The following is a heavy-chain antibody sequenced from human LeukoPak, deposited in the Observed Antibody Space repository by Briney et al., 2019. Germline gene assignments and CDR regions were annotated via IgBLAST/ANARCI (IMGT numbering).Heavy chain of an antibody. V-gene: IGHV3-33*03. CDR1: GFTFSHYG. Sequence: GGSLRLSCAGSGFTFSHYGIYWVRQAPGKGLEWVACIWHDGSKQLYRDAVKGRFTISRDDSKNTVFLQMNSLRAEDTAVYFCAERGGRLSWGQGTLVTVSS. CDR2: IWHDGSKQ. J-gene: IGHJ4*02. D-gene: IGHD3-16*01. CDR3: AERGGRLS.